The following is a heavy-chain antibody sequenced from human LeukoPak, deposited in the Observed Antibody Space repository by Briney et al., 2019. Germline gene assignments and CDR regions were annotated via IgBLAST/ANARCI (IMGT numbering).Heavy chain of an antibody. CDR3: AREDFCISLRCYSDY. CDR1: GFTFSSNA. Sequence: AGSLRLSCAASGFTFSSNAMYWVRQAPGKGLEWVASIHPDGRETYHVDSVKGRFTISRDDAKKSLYLQMNSLRADDTAVYFCAREDFCISLRCYSDYRGKGIIVTVSS. D-gene: IGHD2-2*01. CDR2: IHPDGRET. J-gene: IGHJ4*02. V-gene: IGHV3-7*04.